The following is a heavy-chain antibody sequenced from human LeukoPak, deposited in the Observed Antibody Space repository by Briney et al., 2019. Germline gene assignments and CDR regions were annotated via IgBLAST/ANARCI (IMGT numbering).Heavy chain of an antibody. CDR3: AKQLRWELLPVYYYYGMDV. CDR2: ISGSGGST. J-gene: IGHJ6*02. V-gene: IGHV3-23*01. CDR1: GFTFSSYS. Sequence: PGGSLRLSCAASGFTFSSYSMNWVRQAPGKGLEWVSAISGSGGSTYYADSVKGRFTISRDNSKNTLYLQMNSLRAEDTAVYYCAKQLRWELLPVYYYYGMDVWGQGTTVTVSS. D-gene: IGHD1-26*01.